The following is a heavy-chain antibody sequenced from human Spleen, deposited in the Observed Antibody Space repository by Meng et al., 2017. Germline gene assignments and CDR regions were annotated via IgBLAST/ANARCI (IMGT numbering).Heavy chain of an antibody. Sequence: QPQLQESGPGLLKPSEALSLTCRVSGGSISTSGYYWGWIRQPPGKGLEWIGSIGHSGITYYTPSLKSRVTVSIDTSKSQFSLKLTSVTAADTAVYYCVRSSGWVRTGFDPWGQGTLVTVSS. V-gene: IGHV4-39*01. J-gene: IGHJ5*02. CDR2: IGHSGIT. CDR3: VRSSGWVRTGFDP. CDR1: GGSISTSGYY. D-gene: IGHD6-19*01.